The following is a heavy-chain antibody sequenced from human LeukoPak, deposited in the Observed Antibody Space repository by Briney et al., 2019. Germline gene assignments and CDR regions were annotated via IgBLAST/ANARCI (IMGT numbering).Heavy chain of an antibody. V-gene: IGHV4-39*07. CDR1: GGSISSSSYY. D-gene: IGHD6-19*01. CDR3: ARGHRVGQWLVTARGQKNWFDP. Sequence: SETLSLTCTVSGGSISSSSYYWGWIRQPPGKGLEWLGRIYYSGSTNYNPSLKSRVSISVDTSKNQFSLKLSSVTAADTAVYYCARGHRVGQWLVTARGQKNWFDPWGQGTLVTVSS. CDR2: IYYSGST. J-gene: IGHJ5*02.